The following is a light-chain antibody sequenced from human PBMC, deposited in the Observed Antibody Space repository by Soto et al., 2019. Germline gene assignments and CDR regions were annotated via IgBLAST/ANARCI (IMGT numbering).Light chain of an antibody. Sequence: QLVLTQSPSASASLGASVKLTCTLSSGHSNYAIAWHQQQPEKGPRYLMKVNSDGSHRKGDGIPDRFSGSSSGAQRYLTISSLQSEDEADYYCQTWGTGIRAFGTGTKVTVL. CDR3: QTWGTGIRA. CDR2: VNSDGSH. J-gene: IGLJ1*01. V-gene: IGLV4-69*01. CDR1: SGHSNYA.